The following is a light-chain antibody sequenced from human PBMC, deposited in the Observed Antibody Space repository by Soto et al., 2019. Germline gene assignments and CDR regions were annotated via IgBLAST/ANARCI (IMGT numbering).Light chain of an antibody. CDR2: GAC. CDR1: QSVSSSTS. V-gene: IGKV3-20*01. Sequence: EIVLTQSPGTLSLSPGERATLSCRASQSVSSSTSLAWYQQKTGQAPRLLIYGACSRAVGVPDRFSGSGSGTDFPLTISRPEPEDFAVYYCQQYGDSPLTFGGGTKVE. CDR3: QQYGDSPLT. J-gene: IGKJ4*01.